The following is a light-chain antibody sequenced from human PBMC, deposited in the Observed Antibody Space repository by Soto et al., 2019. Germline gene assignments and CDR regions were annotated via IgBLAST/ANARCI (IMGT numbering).Light chain of an antibody. CDR2: ATS. CDR1: RNVSIY. CDR3: QLSYTTPIT. Sequence: EIPLTQSASSVAASLGDRLTLTCRASRNVSIYLNWYQHKPGKGSPLLIHATSNLQIGVPSRFSGSGSGTEFTITISSLETEDFANYYCQLSYTTPITFGQGTRLEIK. J-gene: IGKJ5*01. V-gene: IGKV1-39*01.